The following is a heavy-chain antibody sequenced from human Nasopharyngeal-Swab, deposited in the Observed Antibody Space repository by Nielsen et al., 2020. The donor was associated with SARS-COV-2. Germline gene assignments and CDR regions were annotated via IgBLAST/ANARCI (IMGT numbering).Heavy chain of an antibody. CDR2: IYTSGST. CDR3: ARGGCSSTSCYGIDY. D-gene: IGHD2-2*01. Sequence: WIRQPPGKGLEWIGRIYTSGSTNYNPSLKSRVTISVDTSKNQFSLKLSSVTAADTAVYYCARGGCSSTSCYGIDYWGQGTLVTVSS. J-gene: IGHJ4*02. V-gene: IGHV4-61*02.